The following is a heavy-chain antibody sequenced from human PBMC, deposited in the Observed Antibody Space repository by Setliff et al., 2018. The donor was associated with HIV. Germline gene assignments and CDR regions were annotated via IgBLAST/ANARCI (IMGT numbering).Heavy chain of an antibody. CDR3: ARDLGYSNYYYYYAMDV. CDR2: ISSSSSSI. V-gene: IGHV3-21*01. J-gene: IGHJ6*02. CDR1: GFTFSHSN. Sequence: EGSLRLSCAASGFTFSHSNMNWVRQAPGKGLEWVSSISSSSSSIYYADSVRGRFTISRDNAKNSLYLQMNSLRAEDTAVYYCARDLGYSNYYYYYAMDVWGQGTTVTAP. D-gene: IGHD4-4*01.